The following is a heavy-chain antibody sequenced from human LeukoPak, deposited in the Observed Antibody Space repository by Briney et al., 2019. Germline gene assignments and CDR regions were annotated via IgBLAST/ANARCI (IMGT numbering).Heavy chain of an antibody. CDR3: AEYSNHNWFDP. CDR2: ISAYNGNT. V-gene: IGHV1-18*01. Sequence: ASVKVSCKASGYTFTSYDISWVRQAPGQGLEWMGWISAYNGNTNYAQKLQGRVTMTTDTSTSTAYMELRSLRSDDTAVYYCAEYSNHNWFDPWGQGTLVTVSS. D-gene: IGHD4-4*01. J-gene: IGHJ5*02. CDR1: GYTFTSYD.